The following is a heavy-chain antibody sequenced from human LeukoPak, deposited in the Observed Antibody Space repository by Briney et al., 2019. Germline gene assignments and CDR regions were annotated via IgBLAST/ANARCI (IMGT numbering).Heavy chain of an antibody. D-gene: IGHD6-19*01. CDR3: AREKQWLVGGYFDY. CDR1: GFTFGSYE. CDR2: ISSSGSTI. Sequence: PGGSLRLSCAASGFTFGSYEMNWVRQAPGKGLEWVSYISSSGSTIYYADSVKGRFTISRDNAKNSLYLQMNSLRAEDTAVYYCAREKQWLVGGYFDYWGQGTLVTVSS. J-gene: IGHJ4*02. V-gene: IGHV3-48*03.